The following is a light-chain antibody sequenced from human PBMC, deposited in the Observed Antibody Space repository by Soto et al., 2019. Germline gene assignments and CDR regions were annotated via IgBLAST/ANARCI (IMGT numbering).Light chain of an antibody. Sequence: QSVLTQSASVSGSPGQSITISCTGTSSDVVAYDYVSWYQHLPGKAPKLIIFEVSNRPSGVSNRFSGSKSGNTASLTISALQAEDECDYYCCSYTTSSTWVFGGGTKLTVL. CDR2: EVS. V-gene: IGLV2-14*01. CDR1: SSDVVAYDY. J-gene: IGLJ3*02. CDR3: CSYTTSSTWV.